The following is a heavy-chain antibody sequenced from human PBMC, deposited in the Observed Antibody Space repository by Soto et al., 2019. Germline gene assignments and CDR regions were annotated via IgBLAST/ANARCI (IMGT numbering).Heavy chain of an antibody. CDR3: ARGRGYDLTTLGQRYYYYYYMDV. CDR1: GFTVSSNY. J-gene: IGHJ6*03. CDR2: IYSGGST. Sequence: GGSLRLSCAASGFTVSSNYMSWVRQAPGKGLEWVSVIYSGGSTYYADSVKGRFTISRHNSKNTLYLQMNSLRAEDTAVYYCARGRGYDLTTLGQRYYYYYYMDVWGKGTTVTVSS. D-gene: IGHD3-3*01. V-gene: IGHV3-53*04.